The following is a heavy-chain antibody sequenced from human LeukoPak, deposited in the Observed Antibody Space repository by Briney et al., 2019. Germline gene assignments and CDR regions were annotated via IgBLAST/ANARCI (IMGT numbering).Heavy chain of an antibody. CDR1: GGSISSYY. Sequence: PSETLSLTCTVSGGSISSYYWTWIRQPPGKGLEWIGYRYYSGSTTYNPSFKSRLTISVDTSKSQFSLKLISVTAADAAIYYCARVRGDFETDWGQGTLVTVSS. D-gene: IGHD3-16*01. CDR3: ARVRGDFETD. CDR2: RYYSGST. V-gene: IGHV4-59*01. J-gene: IGHJ1*01.